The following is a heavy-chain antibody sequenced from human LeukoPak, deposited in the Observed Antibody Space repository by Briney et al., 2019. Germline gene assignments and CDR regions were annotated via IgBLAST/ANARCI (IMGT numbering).Heavy chain of an antibody. CDR1: GFTFSSYA. V-gene: IGHV3-23*01. CDR3: AKDDCSGGSCYSGEN. CDR2: ISGSGGST. D-gene: IGHD2-15*01. Sequence: TGGSLRLSCAASGFTFSSYAMSWVRQAPGKGLEWVSAISGSGGSTYYADSVKGRFTISRDNSKNTLYLQMNSLRAEDTAVYYCAKDDCSGGSCYSGENWGQGTLVTVSS. J-gene: IGHJ4*02.